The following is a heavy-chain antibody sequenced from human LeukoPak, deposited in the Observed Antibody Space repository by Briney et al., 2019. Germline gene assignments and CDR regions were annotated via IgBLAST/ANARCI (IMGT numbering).Heavy chain of an antibody. CDR1: GGSISSSSYY. Sequence: PSETLSLTCTVSGGSISSSSYYWGWIRQPPGKGLEWIGSIYYSGSTYYNPSLKSRVTISVDTSKNQFSLKLSSVTAADTAVYYCARDIARGVVVPAAIPGAFDIWGQGTMVTVSS. V-gene: IGHV4-39*07. CDR3: ARDIARGVVVPAAIPGAFDI. CDR2: IYYSGST. D-gene: IGHD2-2*02. J-gene: IGHJ3*02.